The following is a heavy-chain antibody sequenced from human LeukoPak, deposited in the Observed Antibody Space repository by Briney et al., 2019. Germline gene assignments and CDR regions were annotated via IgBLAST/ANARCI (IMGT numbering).Heavy chain of an antibody. CDR1: GGSTSDYY. V-gene: IGHV4-59*01. Sequence: RPSETLSLTCTVSGGSTSDYYWSWIRQPPGKGLEWIGYISYSGITNYNPSLKSRVTISVDTSKNQFSLKLNSVTAADTAVYYCARSWTIYDPMDVWGKGTTVTVPS. CDR2: ISYSGIT. D-gene: IGHD5/OR15-5a*01. CDR3: ARSWTIYDPMDV. J-gene: IGHJ6*03.